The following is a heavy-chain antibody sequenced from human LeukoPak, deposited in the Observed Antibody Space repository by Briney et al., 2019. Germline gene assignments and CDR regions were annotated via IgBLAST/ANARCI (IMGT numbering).Heavy chain of an antibody. D-gene: IGHD3-3*01. CDR1: GGSFSGYY. V-gene: IGHV4-59*01. CDR3: ARTIFGGYYYYMDV. J-gene: IGHJ6*03. Sequence: SETLSLTCAVYGGSFSGYYWSWIRQPSGKGLEWIGYIYYSGSTNYNPSLKSRVTISVDTSKNQFSLKLSSVTAADTAVYYCARTIFGGYYYYMDVWGKGTTVTVSS. CDR2: IYYSGST.